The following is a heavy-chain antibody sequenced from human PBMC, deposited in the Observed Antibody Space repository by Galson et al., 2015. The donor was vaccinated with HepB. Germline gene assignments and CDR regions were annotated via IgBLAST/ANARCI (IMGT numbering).Heavy chain of an antibody. D-gene: IGHD6-19*01. CDR1: GFTFSSYA. Sequence: SLRLYCAASGFTFSSYAMSWVRQVPGKGLEWVSTITGSGGSTYYADSVKGRFTISRDNSKDTLDLQMSSLRADDAAVYYCARGGIAVAGHFDYWGQGALVSVSS. CDR3: ARGGIAVAGHFDY. J-gene: IGHJ4*02. CDR2: ITGSGGST. V-gene: IGHV3-23*01.